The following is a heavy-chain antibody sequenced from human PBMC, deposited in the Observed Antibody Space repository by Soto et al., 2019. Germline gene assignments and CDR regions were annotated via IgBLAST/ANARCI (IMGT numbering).Heavy chain of an antibody. V-gene: IGHV4-34*01. J-gene: IGHJ5*02. Sequence: SETLSLTCAVYGGSFSGYYWSWIRQPPGKGLEWIGEINHSGSTNYNPSLKSRVTISVDTSKNQFSLKLSSVTAADTAVYYCARGHNSDCSGGSCYSRWFDPWGQGTLVTVSS. D-gene: IGHD2-15*01. CDR1: GGSFSGYY. CDR3: ARGHNSDCSGGSCYSRWFDP. CDR2: INHSGST.